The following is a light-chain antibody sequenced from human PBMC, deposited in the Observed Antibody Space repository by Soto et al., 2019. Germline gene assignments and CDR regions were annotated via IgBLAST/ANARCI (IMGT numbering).Light chain of an antibody. Sequence: EIVMPQSPATLSVSPGERANLSCRASQSVSSNLAWYQQKPGQAPRLLIYGASTSTTGIPARFSGSGSWTEFTLTIRSLQSEDVAVYYCQQYNNWPPLTFGGGTKVEIK. CDR1: QSVSSN. V-gene: IGKV3-15*01. CDR2: GAS. CDR3: QQYNNWPPLT. J-gene: IGKJ4*01.